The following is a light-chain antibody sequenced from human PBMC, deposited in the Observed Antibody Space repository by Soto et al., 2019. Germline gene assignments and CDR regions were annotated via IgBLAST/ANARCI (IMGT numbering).Light chain of an antibody. Sequence: DIQMTQSPSSLSASVGDRVTITCRASQTITNYLNWYQQKPGKAPKLLIYASSTLLSGVPSRFTGGGSGTDFTLTIDRLQPEDVATYFCQQSYSSTWTFGQGTKVEI. CDR2: ASS. CDR1: QTITNY. V-gene: IGKV1-39*01. J-gene: IGKJ1*01. CDR3: QQSYSSTWT.